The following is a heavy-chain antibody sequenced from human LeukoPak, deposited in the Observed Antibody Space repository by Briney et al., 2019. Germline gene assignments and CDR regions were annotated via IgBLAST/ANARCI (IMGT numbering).Heavy chain of an antibody. CDR2: MNPNSGNT. Sequence: ASVKVSCKASGYTFTSYDINWVRQATGQGLEWMGWMNPNSGNTGYAQKFQGRVTMTRNISISTAYMELSSLRSEDTAVYYCARPRFIPYYYGMDVWGQGTTVTVSS. CDR3: ARPRFIPYYYGMDV. CDR1: GYTFTSYD. V-gene: IGHV1-8*01. J-gene: IGHJ6*02. D-gene: IGHD3-10*01.